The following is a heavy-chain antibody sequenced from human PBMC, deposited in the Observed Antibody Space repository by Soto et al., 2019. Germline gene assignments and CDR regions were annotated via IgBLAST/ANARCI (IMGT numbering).Heavy chain of an antibody. D-gene: IGHD3-3*01. J-gene: IGHJ3*01. V-gene: IGHV3-74*03. CDR2: INSDGTSS. CDR3: SSYDFLSGNHLQYA. Sequence: PGGSLRLSCEGSGLPFRRYWMHLVRQFPGKGLVWVSSINSDGTSSTYADSVKGRFTISRDKAKNTVYLQMNSLRAEDKAIYYCSSYDFLSGNHLQYAWGQGTMITVSS. CDR1: GLPFRRYW.